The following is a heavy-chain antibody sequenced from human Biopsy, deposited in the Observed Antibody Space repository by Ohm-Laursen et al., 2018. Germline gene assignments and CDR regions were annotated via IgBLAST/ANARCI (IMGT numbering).Heavy chain of an antibody. CDR1: GKTFSDYQ. V-gene: IGHV4-34*08. D-gene: IGHD2-15*01. Sequence: PSDTLSLTCVVFGKTFSDYQWSWIRQPPGKGLEWIGQINQAGTTNYNPSLKSRVSISADASKYEFSLRLTSVTAADTAVYLCGNEVHGRDYWGLGAQVTVSS. CDR2: INQAGTT. J-gene: IGHJ4*02. CDR3: GNEVHGRDY.